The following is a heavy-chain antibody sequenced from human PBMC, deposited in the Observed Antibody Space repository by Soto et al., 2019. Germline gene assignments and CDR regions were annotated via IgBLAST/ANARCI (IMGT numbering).Heavy chain of an antibody. CDR1: GFTFSSYG. V-gene: IGHV3-33*01. Sequence: PGGSLRLSCAASGFTFSSYGMHWVRQAPGKGLEWVAVIWYDGSNKYYADSVKGRFTISRDNSKNTLYLQMNSLRAEDTAVYYCARESGRKWRWLQSGRPSAFDIWGQGTMVTVSS. CDR3: ARESGRKWRWLQSGRPSAFDI. J-gene: IGHJ3*02. CDR2: IWYDGSNK. D-gene: IGHD5-12*01.